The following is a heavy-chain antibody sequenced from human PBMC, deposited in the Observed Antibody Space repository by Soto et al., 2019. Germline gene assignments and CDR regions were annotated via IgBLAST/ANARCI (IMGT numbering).Heavy chain of an antibody. V-gene: IGHV3-23*01. CDR3: AKDKDYYDSSGYYYFFY. Sequence: GGSLRLSCAASGFTFRSYAMSWVRQAPGKGLEWVSAISGSGGSTYYADSVKGRFTISRDNSKNTLYLQMNSLRAEDTAVYYCAKDKDYYDSSGYYYFFYWGQGTLVTVSS. J-gene: IGHJ4*02. CDR2: ISGSGGST. CDR1: GFTFRSYA. D-gene: IGHD3-22*01.